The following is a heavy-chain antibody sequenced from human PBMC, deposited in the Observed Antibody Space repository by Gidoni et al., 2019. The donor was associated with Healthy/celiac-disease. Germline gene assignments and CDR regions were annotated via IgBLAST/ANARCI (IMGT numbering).Heavy chain of an antibody. CDR2: IYTSGST. Sequence: QVQLQESGPGLVKPSQTLSLTCTVSGGSISSGSYYWSWIRQPAGKGLEWIGRIYTSGSTNYNPSLKSRVTISVDTSKNQFSLKLSSVTAADTAVYYCARDRMDIVATITDYWGQGTLVTVSS. J-gene: IGHJ4*02. CDR1: GGSISSGSYY. V-gene: IGHV4-61*02. CDR3: ARDRMDIVATITDY. D-gene: IGHD5-12*01.